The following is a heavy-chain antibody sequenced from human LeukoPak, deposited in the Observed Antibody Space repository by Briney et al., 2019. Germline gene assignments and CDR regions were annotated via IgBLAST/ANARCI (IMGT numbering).Heavy chain of an antibody. CDR1: GFTFSRYW. V-gene: IGHV3-21*01. J-gene: IGHJ6*03. CDR2: ISSSSNYI. CDR3: ARSSGWYHRGPDYYYYYMDV. D-gene: IGHD6-19*01. Sequence: GGSLRLSCAASGFTFSRYWMSWVRQAPGKVLEWVSSISSSSNYIYYADSVKGRFTISRDNAKNSLYLQMNGLRAEDTAIYYCARSSGWYHRGPDYYYYYMDVWGKGTTVTVS.